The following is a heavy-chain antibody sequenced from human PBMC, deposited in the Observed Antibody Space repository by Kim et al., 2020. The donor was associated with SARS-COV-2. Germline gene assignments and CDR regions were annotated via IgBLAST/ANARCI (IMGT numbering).Heavy chain of an antibody. D-gene: IGHD6-13*01. J-gene: IGHJ3*02. CDR2: IYSGGDST. V-gene: IGHV3-23*03. CDR1: GFTFSNYA. CDR3: VKDHEQHTDALDI. Sequence: GGSLRLSCAASGFTFSNYAMSWVRQAPGKGLECVSVIYSGGDSTFYADSVKGRFTISRDNSKNTLSLQMNSLRAEDTAVYYCVKDHEQHTDALDIWGQGTMVTVSS.